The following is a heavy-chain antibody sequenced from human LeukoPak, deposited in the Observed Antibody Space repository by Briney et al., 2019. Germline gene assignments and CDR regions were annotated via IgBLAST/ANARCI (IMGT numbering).Heavy chain of an antibody. CDR1: GYTFTGYY. V-gene: IGHV1-2*02. CDR2: INPNSGGT. D-gene: IGHD3-22*01. Sequence: PGASVKVSCKASGYTFTGYYMHWVRQAPGQGLEWMGWINPNSGGTNYAQKFQGRVTMTRDTSISTAYVELGRLRSDDTAVYYCARDDNYYDSSGYYPYYYYYGMDVWGQGTTVTVSS. J-gene: IGHJ6*02. CDR3: ARDDNYYDSSGYYPYYYYYGMDV.